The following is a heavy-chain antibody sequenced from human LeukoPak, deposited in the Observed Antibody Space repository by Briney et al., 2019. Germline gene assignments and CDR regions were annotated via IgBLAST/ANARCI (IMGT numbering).Heavy chain of an antibody. Sequence: GESLKISFQCSGYRFTSYWIGWVRPMPGKGMEWMGISYPGDSDTRYSPSFQGQVTISAHKSIRTPYLQCVTLKASDTAMCYCARGREVVALNWFVPWGQGTLVTVAS. CDR1: GYRFTSYW. D-gene: IGHD2-15*01. V-gene: IGHV5-51*01. CDR2: SYPGDSDT. CDR3: ARGREVVALNWFVP. J-gene: IGHJ5*02.